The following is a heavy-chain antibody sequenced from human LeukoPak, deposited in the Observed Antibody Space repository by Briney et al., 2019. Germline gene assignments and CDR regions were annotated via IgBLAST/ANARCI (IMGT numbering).Heavy chain of an antibody. CDR2: IYYSGST. D-gene: IGHD1-26*01. CDR1: GYSISSDYY. Sequence: SETLSLTCTVSGYSISSDYYWGWIRQPPGKGLEWIGYIYYSGSTNYNPSLKSRVTISVDTSKNQFSLKLSSVTAADTAVYYCARIVIVGATITFDYWGQGTLVTVSS. CDR3: ARIVIVGATITFDY. J-gene: IGHJ4*02. V-gene: IGHV4-38-2*02.